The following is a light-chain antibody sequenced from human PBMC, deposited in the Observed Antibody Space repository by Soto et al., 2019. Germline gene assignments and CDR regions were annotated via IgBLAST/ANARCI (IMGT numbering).Light chain of an antibody. J-gene: IGLJ3*02. CDR2: LERSRTY. V-gene: IGLV4-60*03. Sequence: QPVLTQSSSASASLGSSVKLTCTLGSDHSSYIIAWHQQQPRQAPWFLMKLERSRTYNKGSGVPDRFSGSSSGADRYHTISNLQSANEADYYCKTWAINTRVFGVGTKL. CDR1: SDHSSYI. CDR3: KTWAINTRV.